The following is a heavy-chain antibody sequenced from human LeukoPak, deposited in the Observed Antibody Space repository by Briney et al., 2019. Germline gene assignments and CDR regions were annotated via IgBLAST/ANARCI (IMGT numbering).Heavy chain of an antibody. D-gene: IGHD6-13*01. CDR2: ISWNSGSI. CDR3: AKDPGERQLGPFDY. Sequence: PGGSLRLSCAASGFTFDDYAMHWVRQAPGKGLEWVSGISWNSGSIGYADSVKGRFTISRDNAKNSLYLQMNSLRAEDTALYYCAKDPGERQLGPFDYWGQGTLVTVSS. CDR1: GFTFDDYA. J-gene: IGHJ4*02. V-gene: IGHV3-9*01.